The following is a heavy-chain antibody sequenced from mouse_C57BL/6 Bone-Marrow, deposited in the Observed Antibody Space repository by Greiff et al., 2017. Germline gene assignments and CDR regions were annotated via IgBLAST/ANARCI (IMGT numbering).Heavy chain of an antibody. J-gene: IGHJ2*01. CDR1: GYTFTDYE. D-gene: IGHD1-1*01. Sequence: QAQLQHSGAELVRPGASVTLSCKASGYTFTDYEMHWVKQTPVHGLEWIGAIDPETGGTAYNQKFKGKAILTADKSSSTAYMELRSLTSEDSAVYYCTSDYYEGGYWGQGTTLTVSS. V-gene: IGHV1-15*01. CDR3: TSDYYEGGY. CDR2: IDPETGGT.